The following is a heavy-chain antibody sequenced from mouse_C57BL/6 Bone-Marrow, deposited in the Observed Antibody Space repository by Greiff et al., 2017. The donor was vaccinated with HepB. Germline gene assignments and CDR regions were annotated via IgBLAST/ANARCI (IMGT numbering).Heavy chain of an antibody. D-gene: IGHD1-1*01. Sequence: VQLQESGPGLVQPSQSLSITCTVSGFSLTSYGVHWVRQSPGKGLEWLGVIWRGGSTDYNAAFMSRLSITKDNSKSQVFFKMNSLQADDTAIYSSAKNYYGSSDVWGTGTTVTVSS. CDR3: AKNYYGSSDV. V-gene: IGHV2-5*01. CDR2: IWRGGST. CDR1: GFSLTSYG. J-gene: IGHJ1*03.